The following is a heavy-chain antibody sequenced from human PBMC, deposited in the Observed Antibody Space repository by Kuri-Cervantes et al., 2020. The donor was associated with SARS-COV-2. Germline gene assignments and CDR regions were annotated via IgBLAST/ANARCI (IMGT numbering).Heavy chain of an antibody. D-gene: IGHD3-3*01. V-gene: IGHV1-18*01. CDR3: AREIYDFWSGYFDY. Sequence: ASVKVSCKAPGYTFTSYGISWVRQAPGQGLEWMGWISAYNGNTNYAQKLQGRVTMTTDTSTSTAYMELRSLRSDDTAVYYCAREIYDFWSGYFDYWGQGTLVTVSS. J-gene: IGHJ4*02. CDR2: ISAYNGNT. CDR1: GYTFTSYG.